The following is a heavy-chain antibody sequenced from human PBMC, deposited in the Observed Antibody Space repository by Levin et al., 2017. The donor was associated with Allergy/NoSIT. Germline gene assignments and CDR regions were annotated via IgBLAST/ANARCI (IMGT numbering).Heavy chain of an antibody. CDR3: ARILTDEIRYFDWLLWSDAFDI. CDR2: ISYDGSNK. CDR1: GFTFSSYA. V-gene: IGHV3-30-3*01. Sequence: GGSLRLSCAASGFTFSSYAMHWVRQAPGKGLEWVAVISYDGSNKYYADSVKGRFTISRDNSKNTLYLQMNSLRAEDTAVYYCARILTDEIRYFDWLLWSDAFDIWGQGTMVTVSS. J-gene: IGHJ3*02. D-gene: IGHD3-9*01.